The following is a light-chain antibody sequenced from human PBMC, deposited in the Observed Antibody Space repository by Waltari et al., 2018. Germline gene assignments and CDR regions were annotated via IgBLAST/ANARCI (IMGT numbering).Light chain of an antibody. CDR1: SRDVGGYNY. J-gene: IGLJ2*01. CDR2: DVS. V-gene: IGLV2-14*03. CDR3: SSYTSSSTVV. Sequence: QSVLTQPPSVSEAPRQSLTISCTGTSRDVGGYNYVSWYQQHPGKAPKLMIYDVSNRPSGVSNRFSGSKSGNTASLTISGLQAEDEADYYCSSYTSSSTVVFGGGTKLTVL.